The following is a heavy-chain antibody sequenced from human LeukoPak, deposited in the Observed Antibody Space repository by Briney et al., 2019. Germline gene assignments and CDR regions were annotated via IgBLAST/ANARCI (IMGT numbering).Heavy chain of an antibody. CDR3: ARASDYGDPDYFDY. Sequence: GGSLRLSCAASGFTFDDYAMHWVRQAPGKGLEWVSGISWNSGSIGYADSVKGRFTISRDNAKNSLYLQMNSLRAEDTALYYCARASDYGDPDYFDYWGQGTLVTVSS. V-gene: IGHV3-9*01. CDR2: ISWNSGSI. CDR1: GFTFDDYA. D-gene: IGHD4-17*01. J-gene: IGHJ4*02.